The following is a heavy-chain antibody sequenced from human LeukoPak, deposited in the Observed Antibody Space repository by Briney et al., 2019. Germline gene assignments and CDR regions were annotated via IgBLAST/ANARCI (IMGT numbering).Heavy chain of an antibody. V-gene: IGHV3-23*01. CDR2: ISGSGGST. Sequence: GGSLRLSCAASGFTFSSYAMSRVRQAPGKGLEWVSAISGSGGSTYYADSVKGRFTISRDNSKNTLYLQMNSLRAEDTAVYYCAKDPAVVIQEAPLPYWGQGTLVTVSS. J-gene: IGHJ4*02. CDR3: AKDPAVVIQEAPLPY. D-gene: IGHD3-22*01. CDR1: GFTFSSYA.